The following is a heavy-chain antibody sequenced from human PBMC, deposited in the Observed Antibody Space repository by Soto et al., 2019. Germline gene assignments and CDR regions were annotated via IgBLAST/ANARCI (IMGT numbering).Heavy chain of an antibody. CDR2: ISSSSSTM. J-gene: IGHJ6*03. CDR1: GFTFSSYS. V-gene: IGHV3-48*01. Sequence: EVQLVESGGGFVQPGGSLRLSCEASGFTFSSYSMNWVRQAPGKGLEWVSYISSSSSTMNYADSVKGRFTISRDNAKNSLYLQMNSLRAEDTAVYHCAGYYNMDGWGKGTTVTVSS. CDR3: AGYYNMDG.